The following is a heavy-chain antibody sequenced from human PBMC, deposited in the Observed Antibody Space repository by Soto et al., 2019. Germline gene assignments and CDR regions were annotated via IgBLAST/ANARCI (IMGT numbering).Heavy chain of an antibody. Sequence: PSETLSLTCAVYGASFTGHYWSWIRQSPGKGLEWIGEINHSGSTNYNPSLKSRVTISVDTSKNQFSLKLSSVTAADTAVYYCASQYQLPHMLYYGMEVWGQGTTVTVSS. D-gene: IGHD2-2*01. CDR1: GASFTGHY. CDR3: ASQYQLPHMLYYGMEV. V-gene: IGHV4-34*01. CDR2: INHSGST. J-gene: IGHJ6*02.